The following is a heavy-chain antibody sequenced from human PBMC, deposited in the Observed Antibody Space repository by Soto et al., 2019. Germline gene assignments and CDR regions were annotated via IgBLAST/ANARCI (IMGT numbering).Heavy chain of an antibody. CDR3: ARGLGYCSSTSCYGGDY. J-gene: IGHJ4*02. CDR2: IIPNLGIA. D-gene: IGHD2-2*01. Sequence: QVQLVQSGAEVKKPGSSVKVSCKASGGTFSSYTISWVRQAPGQGLEWMGRIIPNLGIANYAQKFQGRVTITADKSTSTAYMDLSSLRFEDTAVYYCARGLGYCSSTSCYGGDYWGQGTLVTVSS. CDR1: GGTFSSYT. V-gene: IGHV1-69*02.